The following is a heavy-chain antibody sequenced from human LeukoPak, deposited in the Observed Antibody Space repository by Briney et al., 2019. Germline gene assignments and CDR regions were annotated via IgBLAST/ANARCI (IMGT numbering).Heavy chain of an antibody. V-gene: IGHV4-39*07. CDR2: IYYSGST. J-gene: IGHJ4*02. D-gene: IGHD3-22*01. Sequence: SETLSLTCTVSGGSISSSTYYWGWIRQPPGKGLEWIGSIYYSGSTFYNPSLKSRVTISVDTSKSQFSLRLSSVTAADTAVYYCARITANRAESFYYDTSGATAYFDYWGQGTLVTVSS. CDR1: GGSISSSTYY. CDR3: ARITANRAESFYYDTSGATAYFDY.